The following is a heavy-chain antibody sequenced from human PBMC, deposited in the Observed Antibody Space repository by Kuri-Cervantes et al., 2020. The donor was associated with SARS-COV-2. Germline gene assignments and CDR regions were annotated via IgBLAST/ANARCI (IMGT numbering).Heavy chain of an antibody. Sequence: GESLKISCAASGFTFSSYVMSWVRQAPGKGLEWVSYISSSGSTIYYADSVKGRFTISRDNAKNSLYLQMNSLRAEDTAVYYCARVVSLLYGDYYQDYFDYWGQGTLVTVSS. CDR3: ARVVSLLYGDYYQDYFDY. D-gene: IGHD4-17*01. V-gene: IGHV3-48*04. CDR2: ISSSGSTI. J-gene: IGHJ4*02. CDR1: GFTFSSYV.